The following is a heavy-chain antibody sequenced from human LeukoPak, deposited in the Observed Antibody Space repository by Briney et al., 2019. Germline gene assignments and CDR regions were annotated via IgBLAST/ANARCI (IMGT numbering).Heavy chain of an antibody. Sequence: GGSLRLSCADSGFTFSNYGMSWVRQAPGKGLEWVAHIREDGSEKYYLDSVEGRFIIPRDNAKSSLYLQLNSLRVDDTAVYYCATYSGAHHKTFDYWGRGTLVTVSS. CDR3: ATYSGAHHKTFDY. D-gene: IGHD1-26*01. CDR2: IREDGSEK. V-gene: IGHV3-7*01. J-gene: IGHJ4*02. CDR1: GFTFSNYG.